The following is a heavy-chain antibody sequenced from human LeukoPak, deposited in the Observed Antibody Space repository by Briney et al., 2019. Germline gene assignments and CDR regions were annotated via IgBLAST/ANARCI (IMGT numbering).Heavy chain of an antibody. J-gene: IGHJ4*02. V-gene: IGHV3-21*01. Sequence: GGSLRLSCAASGFTFSSYSMNWVRQAPGKGLEWVSSISSSSSYIYYADSVKGRFTISRDNAKNSLYLQTNSLRAEDTAVYYCARAPGMATTGNFDYWGQGTLVTVSS. CDR2: ISSSSSYI. CDR3: ARAPGMATTGNFDY. D-gene: IGHD5-24*01. CDR1: GFTFSSYS.